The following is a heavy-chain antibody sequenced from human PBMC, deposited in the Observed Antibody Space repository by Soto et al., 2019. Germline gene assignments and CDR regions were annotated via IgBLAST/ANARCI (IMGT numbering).Heavy chain of an antibody. CDR1: GFTFSSYW. Sequence: LRLSCAASGFTFSSYWMHWVRQAPGKGLVWVSRINSDGSSTSYADSVKGRFTISRDNAKNTLYLQMNSLRAEDTAVYYCARNYDFWSGLYGMDVWGQGTTVTVSS. CDR2: INSDGSST. J-gene: IGHJ6*02. D-gene: IGHD3-3*01. V-gene: IGHV3-74*01. CDR3: ARNYDFWSGLYGMDV.